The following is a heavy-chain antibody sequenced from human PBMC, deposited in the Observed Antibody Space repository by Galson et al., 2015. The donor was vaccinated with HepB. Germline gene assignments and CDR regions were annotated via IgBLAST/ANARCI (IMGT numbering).Heavy chain of an antibody. CDR2: IYTGGTT. V-gene: IGHV3-53*01. J-gene: IGHJ3*02. CDR1: GFSVSNSY. CDR3: ARALLRGSGRRPDPVDI. D-gene: IGHD3-10*01. Sequence: SLRLSCAASGFSVSNSYMTWVRQAPGKGLEWVSLIYTGGTTYYTNSVKGRFTISRDNSKNTPYLQMNSLRDDDWAIYYCARALLRGSGRRPDPVDIWGQGRMFTVSS.